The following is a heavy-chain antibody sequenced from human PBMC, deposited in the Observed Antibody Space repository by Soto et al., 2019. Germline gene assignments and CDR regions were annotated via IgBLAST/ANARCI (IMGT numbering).Heavy chain of an antibody. V-gene: IGHV1-24*01. CDR2: FDPEDGET. CDR3: ATDPVSRIAARPYYYYGMDV. CDR1: GYTLTELS. D-gene: IGHD6-6*01. J-gene: IGHJ6*02. Sequence: QVQLVQSGAEVKKPGASVKVSCKVSGYTLTELSMHWVRQAPGKGLEWMGGFDPEDGETIYAQKFKGRVTMTEDTSTDTAYMELSSLRSEDTAVYYCATDPVSRIAARPYYYYGMDVWGQGTTVTVSS.